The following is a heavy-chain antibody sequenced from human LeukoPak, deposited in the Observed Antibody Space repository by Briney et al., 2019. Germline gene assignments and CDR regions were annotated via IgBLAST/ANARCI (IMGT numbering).Heavy chain of an antibody. CDR2: ISSSGSTI. CDR1: GFTFSSYE. CDR3: AREFRYARGFDY. V-gene: IGHV3-48*03. J-gene: IGHJ4*02. D-gene: IGHD2-8*01. Sequence: GGSLRLSCAASGFTFSSYEMNWVRQAPGKGLEWVSYISSSGSTIYHADSVKGRFTISRDNAKNSLYLQMNSLRAEDTAVYYCAREFRYARGFDYWGQGTLVTVSS.